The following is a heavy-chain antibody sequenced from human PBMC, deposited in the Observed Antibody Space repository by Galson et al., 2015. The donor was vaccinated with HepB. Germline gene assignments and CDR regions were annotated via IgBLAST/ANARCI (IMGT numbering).Heavy chain of an antibody. Sequence: SVKVSCKASGGTFSSYAISWVRQAPGQGLEWMGRIIPILGIANYAQKFQGRVTITADKSTGTAYMELSSLRSEDTAVYYCANTYYDIYDPWGQGTLVTVSS. CDR2: IIPILGIA. V-gene: IGHV1-69*04. CDR3: ANTYYDIYDP. J-gene: IGHJ5*02. D-gene: IGHD3-9*01. CDR1: GGTFSSYA.